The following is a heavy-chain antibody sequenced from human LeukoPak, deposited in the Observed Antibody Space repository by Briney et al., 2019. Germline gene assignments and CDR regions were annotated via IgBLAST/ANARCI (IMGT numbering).Heavy chain of an antibody. V-gene: IGHV4-59*08. CDR1: GGSISSYY. CDR3: AGTYGDQGYFDY. Sequence: SETLSLTCTVSGGSISSYYWSWIRQPPGKGLEWIGYIYYSGSTNYNPSLKSRVTISVDTSKNQFSLKLSSVTAADTAVYYCAGTYGDQGYFDYWGQGTLVTVSP. J-gene: IGHJ4*02. D-gene: IGHD4-17*01. CDR2: IYYSGST.